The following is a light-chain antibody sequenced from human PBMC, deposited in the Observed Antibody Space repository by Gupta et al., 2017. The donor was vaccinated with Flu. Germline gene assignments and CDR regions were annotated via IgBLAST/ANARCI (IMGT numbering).Light chain of an antibody. CDR3: AAWDDSLSAVV. CDR1: SFNLETNY. V-gene: IGLV1-47*01. CDR2: RNS. J-gene: IGLJ2*01. Sequence: QSVLPQPPSASGAPGPRVTISCSGGSFNLETNYVYWYKELPGTAPKLLMYRNSQRPSGVPDRFSGSKSGTSASLAISGLRSEDEAEYYCAAWDDSLSAVVFGGGTKVTVL.